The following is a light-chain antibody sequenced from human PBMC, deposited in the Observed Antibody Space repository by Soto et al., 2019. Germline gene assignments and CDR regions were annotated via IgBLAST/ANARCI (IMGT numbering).Light chain of an antibody. J-gene: IGKJ1*01. V-gene: IGKV3-15*01. CDR2: DIS. CDR1: QSVSSH. CDR3: QQYNNWPFS. Sequence: DIMLTKSPATLSVSPGEGAPVSCKASQSVSSHLAWYQLRRGQPPRLLIYDISTRATGVPARFSGSGSGTEFTLTISGLQSEDFALYFCQQYNNWPFSFGPGTKVDIK.